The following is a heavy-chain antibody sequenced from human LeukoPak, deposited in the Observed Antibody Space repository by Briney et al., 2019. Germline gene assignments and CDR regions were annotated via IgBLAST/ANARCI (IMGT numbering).Heavy chain of an antibody. CDR3: AKEPFGYSSSWRERISYYYYYYGMDV. V-gene: IGHV3-30*18. CDR1: GFTFSSYG. Sequence: PGGSLRLSCAASGFTFSSYGMHWVRQAPGKGLEWVAVISYDGSNKYYADSVKGRFTISRDNSKNTLYLQMNSLRAEDTAVYYCAKEPFGYSSSWRERISYYYYYYGMDVWGQGTTVTVSS. J-gene: IGHJ6*02. D-gene: IGHD6-13*01. CDR2: ISYDGSNK.